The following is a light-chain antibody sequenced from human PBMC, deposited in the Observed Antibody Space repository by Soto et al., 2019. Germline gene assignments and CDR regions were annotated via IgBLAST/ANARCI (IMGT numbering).Light chain of an antibody. V-gene: IGKV3-20*01. CDR1: QCVSNNY. CDR2: GAC. J-gene: IGKJ1*01. Sequence: VLTQSAGALSLSPVERASLSCRASQCVSNNYLAWYQQKPGQAPRLLIYGACNRATGIPDRFSGSGSGTDFTLIISRLEPEDFAVYYCQQYAGSLSWTFGQGTKVDIK. CDR3: QQYAGSLSWT.